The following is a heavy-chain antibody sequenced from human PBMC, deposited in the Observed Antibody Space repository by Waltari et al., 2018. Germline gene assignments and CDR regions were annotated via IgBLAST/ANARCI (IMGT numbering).Heavy chain of an antibody. D-gene: IGHD3-10*01. CDR3: AKDFYGSGSYYTLAFDV. V-gene: IGHV3-23*01. CDR1: GFTFSSHA. CDR2: SDGSDTDR. Sequence: EVQLLESGGGLVQPGGSLRLSCATSGFTFSSHAMSWVRQAPGKGLEWVSSSDGSDTDRDYGDSVKGRFTVSRDYSKNTVYLQMNSLGAEDTAVYYCAKDFYGSGSYYTLAFDVWGQGTLVTVSS. J-gene: IGHJ3*01.